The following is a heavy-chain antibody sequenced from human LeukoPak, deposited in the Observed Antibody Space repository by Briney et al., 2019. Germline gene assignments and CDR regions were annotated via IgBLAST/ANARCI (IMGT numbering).Heavy chain of an antibody. Sequence: SGTLSLTCTVSGGSMSSYYWSWVRQPPGKGLEWIAYIYSSGSTNYNPSLKSRVTISVDTSKNQFSLKLSSVTAADTAVYYCARHRITSSNNCFDPWGQGTLVTVSS. CDR1: GGSMSSYY. V-gene: IGHV4-59*08. CDR2: IYSSGST. J-gene: IGHJ5*02. CDR3: ARHRITSSNNCFDP. D-gene: IGHD6-6*01.